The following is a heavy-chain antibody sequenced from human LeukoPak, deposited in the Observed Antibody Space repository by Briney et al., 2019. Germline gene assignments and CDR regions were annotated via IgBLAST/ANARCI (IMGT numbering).Heavy chain of an antibody. D-gene: IGHD2-21*02. CDR3: AKVRVTAASGEGY. V-gene: IGHV3-23*01. CDR2: ISGSGGST. CDR1: GFTFSSYA. J-gene: IGHJ4*02. Sequence: PGGSLRLSCAASGFTFSSYAMSWVRQAPGKGLEWVSAISGSGGSTYYADSVRGRFTVSRDNSKNTLYLEMNNLRTDDTALYYCAKVRVTAASGEGYWGQGTLVIVSS.